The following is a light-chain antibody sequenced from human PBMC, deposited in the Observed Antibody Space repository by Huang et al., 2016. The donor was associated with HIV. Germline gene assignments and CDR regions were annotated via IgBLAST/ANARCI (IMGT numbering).Light chain of an antibody. CDR2: WAS. V-gene: IGKV4-1*01. J-gene: IGKJ2*01. CDR3: QQYFSTPT. CDR1: QSFLYKSDKRNY. Sequence: IVMTQSPESLSVSLGERATINCKSSQSFLYKSDKRNYVAWYQEKPGQSPKVLIYWASTLQSGVPDRFRVSGSGTNFTLTIDSFQAEDVALYYCQQYFSTPTFGLGTKLEI.